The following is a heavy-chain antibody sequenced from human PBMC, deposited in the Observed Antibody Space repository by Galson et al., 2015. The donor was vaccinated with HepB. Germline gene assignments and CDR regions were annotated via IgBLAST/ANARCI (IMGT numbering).Heavy chain of an antibody. CDR3: AKDLGSYYYDSSGYFDY. Sequence: SLRLSCAASGFTFSSYAMSWVRQAPGKGLEWVSAISGSGGSTYYADSVKGRFTISRDNSKNTLYLQMNSLRAEDTAVYYCAKDLGSYYYDSSGYFDYWGQGTLVTVSS. D-gene: IGHD3-22*01. CDR1: GFTFSSYA. J-gene: IGHJ4*02. V-gene: IGHV3-23*01. CDR2: ISGSGGST.